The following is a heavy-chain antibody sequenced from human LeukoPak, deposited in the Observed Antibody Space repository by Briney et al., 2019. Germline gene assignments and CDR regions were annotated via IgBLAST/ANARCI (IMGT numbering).Heavy chain of an antibody. Sequence: ASVKVSCKASGYTFTSYDINWVRQATGQGLEWMGWMNPNSGNTGYAQKFQGRVTMTRNTSISTAYMELSSLRSEDTAVYYCARGSNFYYYGSGDAFDIRGQGTMVTVSS. D-gene: IGHD3-10*01. CDR1: GYTFTSYD. CDR2: MNPNSGNT. V-gene: IGHV1-8*01. CDR3: ARGSNFYYYGSGDAFDI. J-gene: IGHJ3*02.